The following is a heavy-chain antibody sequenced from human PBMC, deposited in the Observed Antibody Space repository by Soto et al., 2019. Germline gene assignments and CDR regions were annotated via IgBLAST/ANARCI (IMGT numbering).Heavy chain of an antibody. CDR1: GFTVSSNY. J-gene: IGHJ4*02. CDR2: IYSGGST. D-gene: IGHD3-9*01. Sequence: GGSLRLSCAASGFTVSSNYMSWVRQAPGKGLEWVSVIYSGGSTYYADSVKGRFTISRDNSKNTLYLQMNSLRAEDTAVYYCARDQNYDILTGYYEETESVWGQGTLVTVSS. V-gene: IGHV3-66*01. CDR3: ARDQNYDILTGYYEETESV.